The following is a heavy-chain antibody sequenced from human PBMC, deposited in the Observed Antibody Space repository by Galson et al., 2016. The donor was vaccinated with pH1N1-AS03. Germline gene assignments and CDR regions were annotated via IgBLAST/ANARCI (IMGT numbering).Heavy chain of an antibody. Sequence: SLRLSCAASGFTFTNYWMTWVRQAPGKGLEYVANINQDGSEKFYVDSVKGRFAISRDNAKNSLFLQMNCLRVEDTAMYYCADGTVAWGQGTLVTVSS. J-gene: IGHJ5*02. CDR1: GFTFTNYW. CDR2: INQDGSEK. CDR3: ADGTVA. D-gene: IGHD1-1*01. V-gene: IGHV3-7*03.